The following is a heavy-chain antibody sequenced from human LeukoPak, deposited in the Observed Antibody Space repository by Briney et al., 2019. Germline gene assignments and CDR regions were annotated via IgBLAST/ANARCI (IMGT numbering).Heavy chain of an antibody. CDR1: GYTFTSYG. CDR2: ISAYNGNT. Sequence: ASVKVSCKASGYTFTSYGISWVRQAPGRGLEWMGWISAYNGNTNYAQKLQGRVTMTTDTSTSTAYMELRSLRSDDTAVYYCARCKGQLWFLASDYYYYGMDVWGQGTTVTVSS. CDR3: ARCKGQLWFLASDYYYYGMDV. J-gene: IGHJ6*02. V-gene: IGHV1-18*01. D-gene: IGHD5-18*01.